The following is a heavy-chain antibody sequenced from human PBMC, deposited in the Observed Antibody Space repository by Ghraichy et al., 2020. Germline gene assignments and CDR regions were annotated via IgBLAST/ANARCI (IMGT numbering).Heavy chain of an antibody. V-gene: IGHV3-23*01. J-gene: IGHJ4*02. CDR3: AKDRSGIWSGYSYYFDY. Sequence: GGSLRLSCAASGFTFSSYAMSWVRQAPGKGLEWVSAISGSGGSTYYADSVKGRFTISRDNSKNTLYLQMNSLRAEDTAVYYCAKDRSGIWSGYSYYFDYWGQGTLVTVSS. CDR2: ISGSGGST. CDR1: GFTFSSYA. D-gene: IGHD3-3*01.